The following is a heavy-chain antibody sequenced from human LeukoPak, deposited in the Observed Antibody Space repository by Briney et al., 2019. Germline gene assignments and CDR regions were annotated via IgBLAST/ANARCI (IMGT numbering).Heavy chain of an antibody. CDR1: GGSISSYY. J-gene: IGHJ4*02. V-gene: IGHV4-59*04. D-gene: IGHD6-13*01. Sequence: SETLSLTCTVSGGSISSYYWSWIRQPPGKGLEWIGYIYYSGSTYYNPSLKSRVTISVDTSKNQFSLKLSSVTAADTAVYYCARQPYSSSWPRFDYWGQGTLVTVSS. CDR2: IYYSGST. CDR3: ARQPYSSSWPRFDY.